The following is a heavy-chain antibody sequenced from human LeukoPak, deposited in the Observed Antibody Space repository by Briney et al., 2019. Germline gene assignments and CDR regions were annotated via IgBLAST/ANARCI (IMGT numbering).Heavy chain of an antibody. CDR3: AKSLVRWAFDY. D-gene: IGHD2-8*02. Sequence: RAASVKVSCKASGYTFTSYYMHWVRQAPGQGLEWMGIINPSGGSTSYAQKFQGRVTMTRDTSTSTVYMELSSLRAEDTALYYCAKSLVRWAFDYRGQGTLVTVSS. CDR1: GYTFTSYY. CDR2: INPSGGST. J-gene: IGHJ4*02. V-gene: IGHV1-46*01.